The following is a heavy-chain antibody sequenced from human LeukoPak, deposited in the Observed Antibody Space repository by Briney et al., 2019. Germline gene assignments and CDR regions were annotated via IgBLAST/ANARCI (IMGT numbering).Heavy chain of an antibody. Sequence: PSETLSLTCTVSGGSISSSSYYWGWIRQPPGKGLEWIGSIYYSGSTYYNPSPKSRVTISVDTSKNQFSLKLSSVTAADTAVYYCAREGRRYSSSWRREYHFDYWGQGTLVTVSS. CDR1: GGSISSSSYY. CDR2: IYYSGST. D-gene: IGHD6-13*01. CDR3: AREGRRYSSSWRREYHFDY. V-gene: IGHV4-39*07. J-gene: IGHJ4*02.